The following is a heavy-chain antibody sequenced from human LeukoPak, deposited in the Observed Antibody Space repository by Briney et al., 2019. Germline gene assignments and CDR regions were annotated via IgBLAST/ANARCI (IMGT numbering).Heavy chain of an antibody. Sequence: PGGSLRLSCAASGFTFSSYWMSWVRQAPGKGLEWVANIKQDGSEKYYVDSVKGRFTISRDNAKNSLYLQMNSLRAEDTAVYYCASGYDFWSGLNNYYFDYWGQGTLVTVSS. CDR2: IKQDGSEK. CDR1: GFTFSSYW. J-gene: IGHJ4*02. CDR3: ASGYDFWSGLNNYYFDY. V-gene: IGHV3-7*01. D-gene: IGHD3-3*01.